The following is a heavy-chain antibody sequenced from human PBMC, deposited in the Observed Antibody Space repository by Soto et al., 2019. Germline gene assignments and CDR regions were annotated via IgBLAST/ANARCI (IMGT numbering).Heavy chain of an antibody. CDR3: AGIQNNWFDP. V-gene: IGHV3-7*01. CDR1: GFTFSSSW. CDR2: IKHDGSEV. Sequence: EVQLVESGGGLVQPGGSLRLTCTASGFTFSSSWMAWVRQAPGKGLEWVGNIKHDGSEVYYLDSVRGRFTISRDSAWKSLYLQVTSLRAEDTAAYYCAGIQNNWFDPWGQGTLVAVSS. J-gene: IGHJ5*02.